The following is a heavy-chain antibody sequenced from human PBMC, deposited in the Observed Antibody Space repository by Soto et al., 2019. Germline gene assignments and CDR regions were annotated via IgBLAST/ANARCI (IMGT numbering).Heavy chain of an antibody. CDR1: GGSISSGDYY. CDR3: ARDRQPVVAATPSYGMDV. D-gene: IGHD2-15*01. V-gene: IGHV4-30-4*01. J-gene: IGHJ6*02. CDR2: IYYSGST. Sequence: SETLSLTCTVSGGSISSGDYYWSWIRQPPGKGLEWIGYIYYSGSTYYNPSLKSRVTISVDTSKNQFSLKLSSVTAADTAVYYCARDRQPVVAATPSYGMDVWGQGTTVTVSS.